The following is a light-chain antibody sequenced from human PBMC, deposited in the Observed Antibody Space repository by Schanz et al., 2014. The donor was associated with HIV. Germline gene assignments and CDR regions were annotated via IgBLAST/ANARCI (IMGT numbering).Light chain of an antibody. CDR2: GAS. V-gene: IGKV3-20*01. CDR3: QQYGSFALT. CDR1: QSLTTNY. Sequence: ETVLTQSPGSLSLSPGDRATLSCRASQSLTTNYLAWYQQKLGQAPRLLIYGASSRATGIPDRFSGSGSGTDFTITISRLEPEDFAVYYCQQYGSFALTFGGGTKVEIK. J-gene: IGKJ4*01.